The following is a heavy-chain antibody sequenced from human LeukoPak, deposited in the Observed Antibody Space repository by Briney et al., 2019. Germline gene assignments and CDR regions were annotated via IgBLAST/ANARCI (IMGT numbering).Heavy chain of an antibody. V-gene: IGHV4-39*01. CDR1: GGSISSSSYY. Sequence: SETLSLTCTVSGGSISSSSYYWGWIRQPPGKGLEWIGSIYYSGSTYYNPSLKSRVTISVDTSKNQFPLKLSSVTAADTAVYYCARLAYDILTGYHPGFDYWGQGTLVTVSS. CDR2: IYYSGST. J-gene: IGHJ4*02. CDR3: ARLAYDILTGYHPGFDY. D-gene: IGHD3-9*01.